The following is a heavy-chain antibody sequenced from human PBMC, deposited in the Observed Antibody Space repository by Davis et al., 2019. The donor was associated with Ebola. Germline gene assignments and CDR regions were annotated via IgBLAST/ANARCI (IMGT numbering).Heavy chain of an antibody. CDR2: IGQGGSEN. CDR1: QFTFSDYY. V-gene: IGHV3-7*01. Sequence: GESLKISCAASQFTFSDYYMTWVRQAPGKGLEWVATIGQGGSENRHVDSVKGRFTISRDNSKNTLYLQMNSLSAEDTAIYYCARDRVPSAIRSCHSWGQGTLVTVSS. J-gene: IGHJ4*02. CDR3: ARDRVPSAIRSCHS. D-gene: IGHD2-2*02.